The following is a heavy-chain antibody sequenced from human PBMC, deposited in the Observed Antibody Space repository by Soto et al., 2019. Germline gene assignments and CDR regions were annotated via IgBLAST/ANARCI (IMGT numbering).Heavy chain of an antibody. J-gene: IGHJ5*02. V-gene: IGHV3-23*01. Sequence: EVQLLESGGDLVQPGGSLRLSCAASGFTLNSYVMSWVRQTPGKGLEWVSSISAGGTSMYYADSVRGRFTISTDNSENTVYLQMSSLRADDTAVYYCSRGPYGSGTYYSRATGNWFDPWGQGTLVTVSS. CDR1: GFTLNSYV. D-gene: IGHD3-10*01. CDR3: SRGPYGSGTYYSRATGNWFDP. CDR2: ISAGGTSM.